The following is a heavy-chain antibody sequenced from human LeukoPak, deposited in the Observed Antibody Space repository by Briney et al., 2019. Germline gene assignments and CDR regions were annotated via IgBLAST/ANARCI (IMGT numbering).Heavy chain of an antibody. D-gene: IGHD6-13*01. V-gene: IGHV1-18*01. Sequence: ASVKVSCKASGYTFTSYAISWVRQAPGQGLEWMGWISADNGNTNYAQKIQGRVTMTTDTSTSTAYMELRSLRSDDTAVYYCARDLPYSSSWESIDYWGQGTLVTVSS. CDR3: ARDLPYSSSWESIDY. J-gene: IGHJ4*02. CDR2: ISADNGNT. CDR1: GYTFTSYA.